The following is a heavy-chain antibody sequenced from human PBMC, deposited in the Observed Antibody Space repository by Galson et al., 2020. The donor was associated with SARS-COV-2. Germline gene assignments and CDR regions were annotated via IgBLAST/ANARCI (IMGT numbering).Heavy chain of an antibody. CDR2: INPNGGVT. Sequence: ASVKVSCKASGYTFTGYYMHWVRQAPGQGLEWMGWINPNGGVTNYAQKFQGRVTMTRDTSISTASLELTSLRSDDTAVYYCARSPGYSSGWSDGFDIWGQGTLVTVSS. CDR3: ARSPGYSSGWSDGFDI. D-gene: IGHD6-19*01. J-gene: IGHJ3*02. V-gene: IGHV1-2*02. CDR1: GYTFTGYY.